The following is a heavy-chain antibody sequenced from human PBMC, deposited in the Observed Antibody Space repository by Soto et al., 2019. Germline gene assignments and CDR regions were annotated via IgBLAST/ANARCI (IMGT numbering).Heavy chain of an antibody. Sequence: QVQLVESGGGVVQPGRSLRLSCAASGFTFSSYGMHWVRQAPGKGLEWVAVISYDGSNKYYADSVKGRFTISRDNSKNTLYLQMNSLRAEDTAVYYCAKDQEDIVLMVYATDYYGMDVWGQGTTVTVSS. CDR1: GFTFSSYG. D-gene: IGHD2-8*01. CDR3: AKDQEDIVLMVYATDYYGMDV. J-gene: IGHJ6*02. CDR2: ISYDGSNK. V-gene: IGHV3-30*18.